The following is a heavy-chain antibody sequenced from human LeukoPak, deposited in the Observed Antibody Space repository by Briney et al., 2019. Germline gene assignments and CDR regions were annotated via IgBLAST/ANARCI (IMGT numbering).Heavy chain of an antibody. CDR2: FDPEDGET. Sequence: ASVKVSCKVSGYTLTELSMHWVRQAPGKGLEWMGGFDPEDGETIYAQKFQGRVTMTEDTSTDTAYMGLSSLRSEDTAVYYCATLTGRWLQLGLDYWGQGTLVTVSS. J-gene: IGHJ4*02. V-gene: IGHV1-24*01. CDR1: GYTLTELS. CDR3: ATLTGRWLQLGLDY. D-gene: IGHD5-24*01.